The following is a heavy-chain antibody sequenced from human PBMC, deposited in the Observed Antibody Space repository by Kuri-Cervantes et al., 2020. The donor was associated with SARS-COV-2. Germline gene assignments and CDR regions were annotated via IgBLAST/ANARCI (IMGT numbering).Heavy chain of an antibody. CDR3: ARAREDQWLTRGYFDY. CDR2: IYYSGST. CDR1: GGSISSYY. V-gene: IGHV4-59*12. J-gene: IGHJ4*02. Sequence: GSLRLSCTVSGGSISSYYWSWIRQPPGKGLEWIGYIYYSGSTNYNPSLKSRVTISVDTSKNQFSLQLNSVTPEDTAVYYCARAREDQWLTRGYFDYWGQGTLVTVSS. D-gene: IGHD6-19*01.